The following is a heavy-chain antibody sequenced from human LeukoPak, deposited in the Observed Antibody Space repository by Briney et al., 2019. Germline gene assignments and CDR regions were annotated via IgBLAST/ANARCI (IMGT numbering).Heavy chain of an antibody. CDR3: ARATVGYCSGGSCPTFDY. CDR2: ISSSSSYI. V-gene: IGHV3-21*01. CDR1: GFTFSSYS. D-gene: IGHD2-15*01. Sequence: GGSLRLSCAASGFTFSSYSMNWVRQAPGKGLEWVSSISSSSSYIYYADSVKGRFTISRDNAKNSLYLQMNSLRAEDTAVYYCARATVGYCSGGSCPTFDYWGQGTPVIVSS. J-gene: IGHJ4*02.